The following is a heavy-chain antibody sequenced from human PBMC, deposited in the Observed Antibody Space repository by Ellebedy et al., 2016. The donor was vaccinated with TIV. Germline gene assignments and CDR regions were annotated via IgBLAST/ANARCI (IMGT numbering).Heavy chain of an antibody. J-gene: IGHJ5*02. V-gene: IGHV3-53*01. CDR1: GFTVSSNY. D-gene: IGHD3-10*01. CDR3: ARATAVLLFS. Sequence: GGSLRLSCAASGFTVSSNYMSWVRQAPGKGLEWVSVIYSGGSTYYADSVKGRFTISRDNAKNSLYLQMNSLRAEDTAVYYCARATAVLLFSWGQGTLVTVSS. CDR2: IYSGGST.